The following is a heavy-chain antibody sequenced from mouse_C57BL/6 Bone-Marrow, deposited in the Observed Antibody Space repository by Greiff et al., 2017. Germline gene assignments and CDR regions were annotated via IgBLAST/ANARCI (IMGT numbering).Heavy chain of an antibody. Sequence: VQLQQSGAELVRPGASVKLSCTASGFNIKDYYMHWVKQRPEQGLEWIGRIDPEDGDTEYAPKFQGKATMTADTSSNTAYLQLSSLTSEDTAVYYCTNYGSSSYFDYWGQGTTLTVSS. V-gene: IGHV14-1*01. D-gene: IGHD1-1*01. CDR3: TNYGSSSYFDY. J-gene: IGHJ2*01. CDR2: IDPEDGDT. CDR1: GFNIKDYY.